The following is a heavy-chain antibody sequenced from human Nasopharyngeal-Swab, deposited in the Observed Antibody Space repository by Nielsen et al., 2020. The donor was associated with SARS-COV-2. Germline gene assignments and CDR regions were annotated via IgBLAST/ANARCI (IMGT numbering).Heavy chain of an antibody. J-gene: IGHJ4*02. V-gene: IGHV4-34*01. Sequence: ETLSLTCAVYGGSFSGYYWSWIRQPPGKGLEWIGEINHSGSTNYNPSLKSRVTISVDTSKNQFSLQLSSVTAADTAVYYCARGVTMVRGVIRKAGDYFDYWGQGTLVTVSS. D-gene: IGHD3-10*01. CDR3: ARGVTMVRGVIRKAGDYFDY. CDR2: INHSGST. CDR1: GGSFSGYY.